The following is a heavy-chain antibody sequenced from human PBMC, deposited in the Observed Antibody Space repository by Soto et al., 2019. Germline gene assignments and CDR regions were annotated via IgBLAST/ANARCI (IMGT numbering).Heavy chain of an antibody. Sequence: QVLLQESGPGLVQPSGTLSLSCVVSGVSISSNYYWGWVRQSPGKGLEWLGDMSHIGSVNYNPSLKSRVSIPIGRYQKHFSLKVNSETAADTVVSCGERSSGWYAIDYWGRGRLVVVSS. D-gene: IGHD6-19*01. CDR2: MSHIGSV. V-gene: IGHV4-4*01. J-gene: IGHJ4*02. CDR3: ERSSGWYAIDY. CDR1: GVSISSNYY.